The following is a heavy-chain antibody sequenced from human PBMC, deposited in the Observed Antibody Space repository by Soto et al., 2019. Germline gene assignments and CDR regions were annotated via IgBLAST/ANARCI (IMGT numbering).Heavy chain of an antibody. D-gene: IGHD6-13*01. CDR1: GFNISSYA. Sequence: PGETLRLSCAASGFNISSYAMHWVRQAPGKGLEWVAVISYDGGTKYYADSVKGRFTISRDNSKNTLYVEMNSLSAEDAAVYYCAREGQPAAGNTLHNWGRGTLVTVSS. J-gene: IGHJ4*02. CDR3: AREGQPAAGNTLHN. V-gene: IGHV3-30-3*01. CDR2: ISYDGGTK.